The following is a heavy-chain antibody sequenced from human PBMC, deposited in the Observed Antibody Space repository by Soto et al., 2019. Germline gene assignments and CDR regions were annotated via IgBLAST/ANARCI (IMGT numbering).Heavy chain of an antibody. V-gene: IGHV4-34*01. Sequence: QVQLQQWGAGLLKPSETLSLTCAVYGGSFTGYYWTWIRQTPGKGLEWIGEINYRGSSYYNPSLESRISMAVDTSKNPSSLKLRSVTAADTAVFFCVRGQPHRITIFEVVIRSYDYGMDVWGQGTTVTVSS. J-gene: IGHJ6*02. CDR2: INYRGSS. CDR3: VRGQPHRITIFEVVIRSYDYGMDV. CDR1: GGSFTGYY. D-gene: IGHD3-3*02.